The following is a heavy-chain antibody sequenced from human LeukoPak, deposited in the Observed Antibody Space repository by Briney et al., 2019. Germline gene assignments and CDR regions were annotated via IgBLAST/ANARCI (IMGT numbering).Heavy chain of an antibody. CDR2: IRSKAYGGTT. CDR3: TREGIVVVTALDAFDI. Sequence: SWVRQAPGKGLEWVGFIRSKAYGGTTEYAASVKGRFTISRDDSKSIAYLQMNSLKTEDTAVYYCTREGIVVVTALDAFDIWGQGTMVTVSS. J-gene: IGHJ3*02. D-gene: IGHD2-21*02. V-gene: IGHV3-49*02.